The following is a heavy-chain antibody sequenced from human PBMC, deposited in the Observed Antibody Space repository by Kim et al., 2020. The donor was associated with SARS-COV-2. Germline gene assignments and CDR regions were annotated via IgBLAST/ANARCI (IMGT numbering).Heavy chain of an antibody. CDR3: ARDRAARPLLIDY. D-gene: IGHD6-6*01. Sequence: GGSLRLSCAASGFTFSSYSMNWVRQAPGKGLEWVSSISSSSSYIYYADSVKGRFTISRDNAKNPLYLQMNSLRAEDTAVYYCARDRAARPLLIDYWGQGTLVTVSS. CDR1: GFTFSSYS. CDR2: ISSSSSYI. J-gene: IGHJ4*02. V-gene: IGHV3-21*01.